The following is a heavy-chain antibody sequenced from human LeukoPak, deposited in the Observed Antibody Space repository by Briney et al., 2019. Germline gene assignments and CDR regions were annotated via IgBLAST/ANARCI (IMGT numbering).Heavy chain of an antibody. CDR1: GGSVSSGDYY. D-gene: IGHD3-22*01. V-gene: IGHV4-30-4*08. Sequence: SQTLSLTCTVSGGSVSSGDYYWNWIRQPPGKVLEWIGYIYYSGSTYYNPSLKSRLTISVDTSKNHFSLKLSSVTAADTAVYYCAREPEIRLSPHYYDSSGILDYWGQGTLVTVSS. J-gene: IGHJ4*02. CDR2: IYYSGST. CDR3: AREPEIRLSPHYYDSSGILDY.